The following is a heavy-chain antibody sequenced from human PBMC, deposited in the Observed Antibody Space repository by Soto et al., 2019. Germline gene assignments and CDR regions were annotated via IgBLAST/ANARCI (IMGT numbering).Heavy chain of an antibody. J-gene: IGHJ5*01. CDR2: IYKSATT. CDR3: ARGRYCLTGRCFPNWFDS. Sequence: SETLSLTCSVSGDSISNLDYFWAWIRQPPGQALEYIGYIYKSATTYYNPSFERRVAISVDTSKSQFSLNVTSVTAADTAVYFCARGRYCLTGRCFPNWFDSWGQGARVTAPQ. CDR1: GDSISNLDYF. D-gene: IGHD7-27*01. V-gene: IGHV4-30-4*01.